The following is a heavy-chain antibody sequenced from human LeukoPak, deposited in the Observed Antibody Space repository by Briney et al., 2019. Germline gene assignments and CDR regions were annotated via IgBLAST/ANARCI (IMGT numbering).Heavy chain of an antibody. V-gene: IGHV4-39*01. CDR2: IYYSGST. Sequence: PSETLSLTCTVSGVSISSISYYWCWIRQPPGKGLEWIGNIYYSGSTYYNPSLKSRVTISVDTSKNQFSLKVTSVTAADTAVYYCARHNRVVPPDYWGQGTLVTVSS. D-gene: IGHD2-15*01. J-gene: IGHJ4*02. CDR3: ARHNRVVPPDY. CDR1: GVSISSISYY.